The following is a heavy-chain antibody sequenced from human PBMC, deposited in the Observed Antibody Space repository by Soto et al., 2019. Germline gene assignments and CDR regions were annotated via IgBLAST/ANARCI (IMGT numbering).Heavy chain of an antibody. CDR3: ARSGNSNGLVFDY. J-gene: IGHJ4*02. D-gene: IGHD5-18*01. V-gene: IGHV4-59*01. CDR2: IYYGGST. CDR1: GGSISTYY. Sequence: KTSETLSLTCTVSGGSISTYYWSWIRQPPGKGLEWIGYIYYGGSTNHNPSLNSRVTFSVDTSRNQIFLTLTSVTAADTAVYYCARSGNSNGLVFDYWGQGTQVTVSS.